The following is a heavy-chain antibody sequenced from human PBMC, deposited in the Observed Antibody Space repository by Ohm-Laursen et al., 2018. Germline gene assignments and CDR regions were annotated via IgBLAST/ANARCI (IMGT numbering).Heavy chain of an antibody. V-gene: IGHV5-51*01. J-gene: IGHJ4*02. CDR1: GYSFTTNW. Sequence: KVSCKGSGYSFTTNWIAWVRQMPGKGLEWMGIIYPSDSDTRYSPSFQGQVTMSADKSLTTAYMQWSSLKASDTAIYYCARGFYYLDYWGQGTLVTVSS. CDR2: IYPSDSDT. D-gene: IGHD3-3*01. CDR3: ARGFYYLDY.